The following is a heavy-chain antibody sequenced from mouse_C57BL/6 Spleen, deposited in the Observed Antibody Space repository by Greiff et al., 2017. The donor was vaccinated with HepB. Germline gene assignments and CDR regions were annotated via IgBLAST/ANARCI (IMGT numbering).Heavy chain of an antibody. CDR1: GYTFTSYG. CDR3: AGFETGAMDY. J-gene: IGHJ4*01. CDR2: IYPRSGNT. V-gene: IGHV1-81*01. Sequence: QVQLQQSGAELARPGASVKLSCKASGYTFTSYGISWVKQRPGQGLEWIGEIYPRSGNTYYNEKFKGKATLTADKSSSTAYMELRSLTSEDSAVYFCAGFETGAMDYWGQGTSVTVSS.